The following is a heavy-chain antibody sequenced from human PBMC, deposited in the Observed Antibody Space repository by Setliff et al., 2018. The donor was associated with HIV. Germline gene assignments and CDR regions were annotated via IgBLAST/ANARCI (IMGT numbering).Heavy chain of an antibody. J-gene: IGHJ4*02. CDR3: ARSIVPVASGYYYFEY. CDR1: GGYINSTSYY. Sequence: SETLSLTCTVSGGYINSTSYYWGWIRQPPGNGLEWIGSIYHTGSTDYKPSLKSRVTISVDTSKNQFSLRLSSVAAGDTAVYYCARSIVPVASGYYYFEYWGQGTLVTVSS. D-gene: IGHD3-3*01. CDR2: IYHTGST. V-gene: IGHV4-39*01.